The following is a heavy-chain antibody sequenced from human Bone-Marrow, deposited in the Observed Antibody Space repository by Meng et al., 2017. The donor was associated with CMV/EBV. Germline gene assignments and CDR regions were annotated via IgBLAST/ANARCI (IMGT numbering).Heavy chain of an antibody. J-gene: IGHJ6*02. CDR2: IIPILGIA. CDR1: GGTFSSYT. Sequence: SVKVSCKASGGTFSSYTISWVRRAPGQGLEWMGRIIPILGIANYAQKFQGRVTITADKSTSTAYMELSSLRSEDTAVYYCARPPPQRPFWYGMAVWGQGTTVTVSS. CDR3: ARPPPQRPFWYGMAV. V-gene: IGHV1-69*02. D-gene: IGHD1-14*01.